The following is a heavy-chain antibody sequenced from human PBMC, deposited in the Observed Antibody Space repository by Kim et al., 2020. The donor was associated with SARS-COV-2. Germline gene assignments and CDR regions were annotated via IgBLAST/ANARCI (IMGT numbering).Heavy chain of an antibody. Sequence: GGSLRLSCAASGFTFSSYGMHWVRQAPGKGLEWVAVISYDGSNKYYADSVKGRFTISRDNSKNTLYLQMNSLRAEDTAVYYCAKEVAVAGMVYWGQGTLVTVSS. CDR2: ISYDGSNK. CDR1: GFTFSSYG. J-gene: IGHJ4*02. V-gene: IGHV3-30*18. D-gene: IGHD6-19*01. CDR3: AKEVAVAGMVY.